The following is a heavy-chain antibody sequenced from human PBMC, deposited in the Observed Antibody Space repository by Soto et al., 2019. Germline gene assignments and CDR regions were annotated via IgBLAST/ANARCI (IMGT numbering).Heavy chain of an antibody. CDR1: GFNFRSYG. Sequence: GGSLRLSCAVSGFNFRSYGMSWVRRTPGKWLEWVSFISYDGSDEYYGDSVKDRFTISRDNSKKTLYLQMTSLRSEDTSVYYCAKSKGYGDSWPYHGMDVWGQGTTVTVSS. CDR3: AKSKGYGDSWPYHGMDV. CDR2: ISYDGSDE. J-gene: IGHJ6*02. D-gene: IGHD6-13*01. V-gene: IGHV3-30*18.